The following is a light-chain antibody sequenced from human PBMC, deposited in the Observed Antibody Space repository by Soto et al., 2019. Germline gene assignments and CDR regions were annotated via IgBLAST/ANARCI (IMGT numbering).Light chain of an antibody. CDR1: QGISNY. CDR2: GAS. J-gene: IGKJ4*01. Sequence: IQLTQSPASLSASVGDRVTITCRASQGISNYLAWYQQKPGKAPNLLIYGASSLERGVPSRFSGSGSGTDFTPTISSLQPEDSATYYCQQLNNYPLTFGGGTKVDIK. CDR3: QQLNNYPLT. V-gene: IGKV1-9*01.